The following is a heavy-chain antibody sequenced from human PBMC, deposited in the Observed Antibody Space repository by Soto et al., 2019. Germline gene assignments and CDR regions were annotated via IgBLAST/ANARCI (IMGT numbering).Heavy chain of an antibody. CDR1: GGSISSGGYY. Sequence: QVQLQESGPGLVKPSQTLSLTCTVSGGSISSGGYYWSWIRQHPGKGLEWIGYIYSSGITDYSPSLKSRVTISRETSKNEFSLKLNSVTAADTAVYYCARSPYYEILTGDLWGQGTLVTVSS. D-gene: IGHD3-9*01. CDR3: ARSPYYEILTGDL. V-gene: IGHV4-31*03. CDR2: IYSSGIT. J-gene: IGHJ4*02.